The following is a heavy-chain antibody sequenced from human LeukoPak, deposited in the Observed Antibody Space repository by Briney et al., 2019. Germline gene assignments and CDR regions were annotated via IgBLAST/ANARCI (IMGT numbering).Heavy chain of an antibody. CDR2: IWYDGSNK. V-gene: IGHV3-30*02. J-gene: IGHJ6*04. Sequence: GGSLRLSCAASGFTFSSYGMHWVRQAPGKGLEWVAVIWYDGSNKYYADSVKGRFTISRDNSKNTLYLQMNSLRAEDTAVYYCAKDRSVAGNYYYYGMDVWGKGTTVTVSS. D-gene: IGHD6-19*01. CDR3: AKDRSVAGNYYYYGMDV. CDR1: GFTFSSYG.